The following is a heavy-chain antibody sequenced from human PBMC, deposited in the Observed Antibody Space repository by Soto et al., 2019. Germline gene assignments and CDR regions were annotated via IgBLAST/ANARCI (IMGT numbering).Heavy chain of an antibody. CDR1: GFTFSSYW. V-gene: IGHV3-74*01. D-gene: IGHD2-2*01. CDR3: AREGPTSSTSCYMDV. J-gene: IGHJ6*03. Sequence: EVQLVESGGGLVQPGGSLRLSCAASGFTFSSYWMHWVRQAPGKGLVWVSRINSDGSSTSYADSVKGRFTISRDNAKNTLYQQMNSLRAEDTAVYYCAREGPTSSTSCYMDVWGKGTTVTVSS. CDR2: INSDGSST.